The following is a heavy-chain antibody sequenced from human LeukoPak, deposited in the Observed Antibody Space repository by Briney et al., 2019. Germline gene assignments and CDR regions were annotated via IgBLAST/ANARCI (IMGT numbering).Heavy chain of an antibody. CDR1: GGSVSGYY. V-gene: IGHV4-34*01. CDR3: APRGDIEHSYGYGKWFDP. CDR2: INHSGST. J-gene: IGHJ5*02. Sequence: SETLSLTCAVYGGSVSGYYWSWIRQPPGKGLEWIGEINHSGSTNYNASLKSRVTVSVDSSKNQFSLRLSSVTAADTAVYYCAPRGDIEHSYGYGKWFDPWGQGTRVTVSS. D-gene: IGHD5-18*01.